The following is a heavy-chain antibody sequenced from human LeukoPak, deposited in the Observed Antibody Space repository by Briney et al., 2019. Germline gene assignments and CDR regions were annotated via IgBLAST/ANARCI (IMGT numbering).Heavy chain of an antibody. CDR3: AKYNGPLDYYYYMGV. CDR2: ISGGGSNT. CDR1: GFTFSSYA. Sequence: GGSLRLSCAASGFTFSSYAMSWVRQAPGKGLECVSAISGGGSNTYYADSVKGRFTISRDNSKNTLYLQMNSLRAADTAVYYCAKYNGPLDYYYYMGVWGKGTTVTVSS. D-gene: IGHD1-14*01. V-gene: IGHV3-23*01. J-gene: IGHJ6*03.